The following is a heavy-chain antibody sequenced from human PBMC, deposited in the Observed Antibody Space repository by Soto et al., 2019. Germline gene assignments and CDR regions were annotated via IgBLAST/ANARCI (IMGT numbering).Heavy chain of an antibody. CDR1: GGSITNRNYY. V-gene: IGHV4-39*01. Sequence: QLLLQESGPGLLKPSETLSLTCTVSGGSITNRNYYWGWIRQSPGKGLEWIGTTFYTGSTYYDPSLRSRVTISVDTSKNQFSLSLNSVTAADTAVYYCARQRDCSSTVCYVKGPDYWGQGTLVTVSS. D-gene: IGHD2-2*01. CDR3: ARQRDCSSTVCYVKGPDY. CDR2: TFYTGST. J-gene: IGHJ4*02.